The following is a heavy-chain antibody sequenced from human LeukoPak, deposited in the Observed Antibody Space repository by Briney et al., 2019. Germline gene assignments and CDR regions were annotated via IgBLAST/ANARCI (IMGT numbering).Heavy chain of an antibody. V-gene: IGHV3-48*01. Sequence: PGGSLRLSCAASGFTFSTYGMNWVRQAPGKGLEWISYISGSSGAIYNADSVKGRFTISRDNAKNSLYLQMNGLRAEDTAVYYCATYSGYDRIFDYWGQGTLVTVSS. D-gene: IGHD5-12*01. CDR3: ATYSGYDRIFDY. CDR1: GFTFSTYG. CDR2: ISGSSGAI. J-gene: IGHJ4*02.